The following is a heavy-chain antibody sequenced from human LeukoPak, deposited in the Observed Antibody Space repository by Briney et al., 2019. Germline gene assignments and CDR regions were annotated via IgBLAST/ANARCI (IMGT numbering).Heavy chain of an antibody. CDR2: INHSGST. CDR1: GGSFSGYY. Sequence: ASETLSLTCAVYGGSFSGYYWSWIRQPPGKGLEWIGEINHSGSTNYNPSLKSRVTISVDTSKNQFSLKLSSVTAADTAVYYCARELFRSSTREFDPWGQGTLVTVSS. V-gene: IGHV4-34*01. J-gene: IGHJ5*02. D-gene: IGHD2-2*01. CDR3: ARELFRSSTREFDP.